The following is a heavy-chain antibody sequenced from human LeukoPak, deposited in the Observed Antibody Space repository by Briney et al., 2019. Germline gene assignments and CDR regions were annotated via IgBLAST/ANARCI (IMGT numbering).Heavy chain of an antibody. V-gene: IGHV3-7*01. J-gene: IGHJ4*02. Sequence: GGSLTLSCAASGFTFSSYWMSSVRQAPGKWREWVANIKQDGSEKYYVASVKGRFTISRDNAKNPLYLQMNSLRAEDTAVYYCARVIAISFDYWGQGTLVTVSS. D-gene: IGHD2-21*01. CDR3: ARVIAISFDY. CDR1: GFTFSSYW. CDR2: IKQDGSEK.